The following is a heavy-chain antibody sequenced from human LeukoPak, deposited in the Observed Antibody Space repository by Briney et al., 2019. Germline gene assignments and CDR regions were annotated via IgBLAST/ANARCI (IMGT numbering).Heavy chain of an antibody. V-gene: IGHV6-1*01. CDR3: ARSPDSSSWYGGYFDY. J-gene: IGHJ4*02. CDR2: TYYRSKWYN. Sequence: SQTLSLTCAISGDSVSSNSAAWNWIRQSPSRGLEWLGRTYYRSKWYNDYAVSVKSRITINPDTSKDQFSLQLNSVTPEDMAVYYCARSPDSSSWYGGYFDYWGQGTLVTVSS. CDR1: GDSVSSNSAA. D-gene: IGHD6-13*01.